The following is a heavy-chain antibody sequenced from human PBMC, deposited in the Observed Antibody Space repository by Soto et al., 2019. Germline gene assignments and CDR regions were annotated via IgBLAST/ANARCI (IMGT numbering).Heavy chain of an antibody. V-gene: IGHV1-18*01. J-gene: IGHJ5*02. Sequence: ALVKVSCKASGYTFTSYCSSWVLQDPGQGLEWMGWISAYNGNTNYAQKLQGRVTMTTDTSTSTAYMELRSLRSDDTAVYYCARSYSSGWDNWFDPWGQGTLVTVSS. CDR2: ISAYNGNT. CDR3: ARSYSSGWDNWFDP. CDR1: GYTFTSYC. D-gene: IGHD6-19*01.